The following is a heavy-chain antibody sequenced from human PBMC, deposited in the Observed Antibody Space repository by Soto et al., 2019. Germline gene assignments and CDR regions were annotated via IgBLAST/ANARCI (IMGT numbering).Heavy chain of an antibody. CDR1: GFTFDDYN. Sequence: GGSLRLSCAASGFTFDDYNMHWVRQAPGKGLEWVSLISRDGTNTNYAESVKGRFAISRDNSKNSLYLQMNSLRTEDTALYYCVKETYYYDVSSYYPLGSWGQGTLVTVSS. CDR3: VKETYYYDVSSYYPLGS. J-gene: IGHJ5*02. CDR2: ISRDGTNT. D-gene: IGHD3-22*01. V-gene: IGHV3-43*01.